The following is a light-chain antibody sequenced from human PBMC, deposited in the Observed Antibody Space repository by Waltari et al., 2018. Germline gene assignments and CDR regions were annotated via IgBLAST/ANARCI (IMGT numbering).Light chain of an antibody. V-gene: IGLV2-14*03. CDR1: KSDVGFYNY. CDR3: KSYTGTGSWV. J-gene: IGLJ3*02. CDR2: DVS. Sequence: QSALTQPASVSGSPGQSITISCTGTKSDVGFYNYVSWYQQHPVKAPKVIIYDVSQRPSGISNRVSGSKSGNTASLIISGLQADDEADYYCKSYTGTGSWVFGGGTKLTVL.